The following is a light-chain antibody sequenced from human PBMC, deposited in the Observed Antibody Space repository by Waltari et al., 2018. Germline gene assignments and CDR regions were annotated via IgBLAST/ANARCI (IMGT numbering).Light chain of an antibody. V-gene: IGKV3-15*01. CDR2: GAS. Sequence: ETVMTQSPATLSVSPGERATLSCRASQSVSSKLAWYQQKPGQAPRRLSYGASTRATDIPARFSGGGSGTEFTLIISSLQSEAFAVYFCQQYSYWPRTFGRGTKVEIK. CDR1: QSVSSK. CDR3: QQYSYWPRT. J-gene: IGKJ1*01.